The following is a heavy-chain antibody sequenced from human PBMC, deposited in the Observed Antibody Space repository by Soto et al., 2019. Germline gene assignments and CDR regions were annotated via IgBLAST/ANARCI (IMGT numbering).Heavy chain of an antibody. CDR3: AREKWLDYYYYGMDV. V-gene: IGHV1-69*13. CDR2: IIPIFGTA. CDR1: GGTFSSYA. J-gene: IGHJ6*02. D-gene: IGHD5-12*01. Sequence: ASVKVSCKASGGTFSSYAIIWVRQAPGQGLEWMGGIIPIFGTANYAQKFQGRVTITADESTSTAYMELSSLRSEDTAVYYCAREKWLDYYYYGMDVWGQGTTVTVSS.